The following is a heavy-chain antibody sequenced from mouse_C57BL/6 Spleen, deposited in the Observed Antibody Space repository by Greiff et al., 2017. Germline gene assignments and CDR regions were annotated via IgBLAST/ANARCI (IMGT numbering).Heavy chain of an antibody. CDR3: ARGAHYYGSRYAMDY. Sequence: VQLQQSGAELVRPGASVKLSCKASGYTFTDYYINWVKQRPGQGLEWIARIYPGSGNTYYNEKFKGKATLTAEKSSSTAFMQLSSLTSEDSSVYLCARGAHYYGSRYAMDYWGQGTSVTVSS. D-gene: IGHD1-1*01. CDR2: IYPGSGNT. J-gene: IGHJ4*01. CDR1: GYTFTDYY. V-gene: IGHV1-76*01.